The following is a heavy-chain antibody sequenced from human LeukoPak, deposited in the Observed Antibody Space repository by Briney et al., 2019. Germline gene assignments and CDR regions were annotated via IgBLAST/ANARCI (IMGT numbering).Heavy chain of an antibody. D-gene: IGHD4-17*01. CDR1: GFTFSSYS. Sequence: PGGSLRLSCAASGFTFSSYSMNWVRQAPGKGLEWVSSISSSGSYIYYADSVKGRFTISRDNAKNSLYLQMNSLRAEDTAVYYCARDYGDPYWGQGTLVTVSS. V-gene: IGHV3-21*01. CDR2: ISSSGSYI. CDR3: ARDYGDPY. J-gene: IGHJ4*02.